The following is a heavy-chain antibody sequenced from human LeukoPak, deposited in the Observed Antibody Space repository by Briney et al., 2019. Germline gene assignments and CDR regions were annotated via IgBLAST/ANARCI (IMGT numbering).Heavy chain of an antibody. CDR3: ARNSGSYSAFDI. Sequence: GGSLRLSCAASGFTFSSYAMHWVRQAPGKGLEWVAVISYDGSNKYYADSVKGRFTISRDNSKNTLYLQMGSLRAEDMAVYYCARNSGSYSAFDIWGQGTMVTVSS. CDR1: GFTFSSYA. D-gene: IGHD1-26*01. CDR2: ISYDGSNK. V-gene: IGHV3-30*15. J-gene: IGHJ3*02.